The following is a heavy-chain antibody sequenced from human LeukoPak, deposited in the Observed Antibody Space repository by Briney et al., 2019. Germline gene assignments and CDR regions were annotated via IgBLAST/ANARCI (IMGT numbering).Heavy chain of an antibody. V-gene: IGHV1-69*13. CDR2: IIPIFGTA. CDR1: GGIFISYA. J-gene: IGHJ3*02. D-gene: IGHD2-21*02. CDR3: ARDPWVYCGGDCYSDAFDI. Sequence: GASVKVSCKASGGIFISYAISWVRQAPGQGLEWMGGIIPIFGTANYAQKFQGRVTITADESTSTAYMELSSLRSEDTAVYYCARDPWVYCGGDCYSDAFDIWGQGTMVTVSS.